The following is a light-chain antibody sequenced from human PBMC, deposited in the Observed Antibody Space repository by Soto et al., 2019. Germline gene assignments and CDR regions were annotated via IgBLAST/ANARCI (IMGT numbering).Light chain of an antibody. V-gene: IGKV3-15*01. CDR2: GAS. J-gene: IGKJ1*01. CDR3: QQRSNWPPWT. Sequence: EIVMTQSPATLSVSPGGRATLSCRASQSISDTLAWYQQKPGQAPRLLIHGASTRATGFPARFSGSGSGTDFTLTISSLQSEDFAVYYCQQRSNWPPWTFGQGTKVDIK. CDR1: QSISDT.